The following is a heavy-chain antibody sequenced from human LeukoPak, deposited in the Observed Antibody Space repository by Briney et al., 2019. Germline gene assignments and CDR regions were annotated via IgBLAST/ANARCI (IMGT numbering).Heavy chain of an antibody. V-gene: IGHV4-30-2*01. J-gene: IGHJ4*02. CDR1: GGSISGGDYS. D-gene: IGHD5-18*01. CDR3: ASGGYSYGFDY. CDR2: IYHNGNT. Sequence: PSETLSLTCAVSGGSISGGDYSWSWIRQPPGKGLEWIGYIYHNGNTYYSPSLKSRVTISVDRSKNQLSLRLSSVTAADTAMYYCASGGYSYGFDYWGQGTLVTVSS.